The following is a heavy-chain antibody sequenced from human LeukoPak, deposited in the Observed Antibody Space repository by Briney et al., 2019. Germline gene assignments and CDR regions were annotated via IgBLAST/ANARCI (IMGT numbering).Heavy chain of an antibody. CDR2: ISAYNGNT. CDR1: GYTFTSYG. J-gene: IGHJ4*02. Sequence: GASVKVSCKASGYTFTSYGISWVRQAPGQGLEWMGWISAYNGNTTYAQQLQGRVTMTTDTSTSTAYMELRSLRSDDTAVYYCARDASRHGSGSYYNDYWGQGTLVTVSS. D-gene: IGHD3-10*01. CDR3: ARDASRHGSGSYYNDY. V-gene: IGHV1-18*04.